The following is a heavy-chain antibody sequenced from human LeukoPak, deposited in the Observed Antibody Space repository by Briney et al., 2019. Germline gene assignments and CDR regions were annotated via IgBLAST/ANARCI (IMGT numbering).Heavy chain of an antibody. CDR2: INSDGSST. CDR1: GFTFDDYA. V-gene: IGHV3-74*01. D-gene: IGHD6-19*01. Sequence: PGRSLRLSCAASGFTFDDYAMHWVRQAPGKGLVWVSRINSDGSSTSYADSVKGRFTISRDNAKNTLYLQMNSLRAEDTAVYYCARERDGSSGWYPNYYYYYMDVWGKGTTVTISS. CDR3: ARERDGSSGWYPNYYYYYMDV. J-gene: IGHJ6*03.